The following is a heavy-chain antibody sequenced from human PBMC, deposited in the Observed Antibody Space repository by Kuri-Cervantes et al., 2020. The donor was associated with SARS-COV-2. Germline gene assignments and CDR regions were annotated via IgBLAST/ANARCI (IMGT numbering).Heavy chain of an antibody. V-gene: IGHV3-33*06. CDR1: GFTFSSYG. D-gene: IGHD6-6*01. J-gene: IGHJ6*02. CDR2: IWYDGSNK. Sequence: GESLKISCAASGFTFSSYGMHWVRQAPGKGLEWVAVIWYDGSNKYYADSVKGRFTISRDNSKNTLYLQMNSLRAEDTAVYYCAKDLSYSSSPGYYYYYYGMDVWGQGTTVTVSS. CDR3: AKDLSYSSSPGYYYYYYGMDV.